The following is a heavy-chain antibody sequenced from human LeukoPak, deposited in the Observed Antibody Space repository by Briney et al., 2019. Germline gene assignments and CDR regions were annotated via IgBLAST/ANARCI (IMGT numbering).Heavy chain of an antibody. D-gene: IGHD5-18*01. Sequence: TSETLSLTCTVSGASISSSSYYWGWIRQPPGKGLEWIGSIYYSGSTYYNPSLKSRVTISVDTSKNQFSLKLSSVTAADTAVYYCARGLRGYSYGPSGYWGQGTLVTVSS. V-gene: IGHV4-39*07. CDR3: ARGLRGYSYGPSGY. CDR1: GASISSSSYY. J-gene: IGHJ4*02. CDR2: IYYSGST.